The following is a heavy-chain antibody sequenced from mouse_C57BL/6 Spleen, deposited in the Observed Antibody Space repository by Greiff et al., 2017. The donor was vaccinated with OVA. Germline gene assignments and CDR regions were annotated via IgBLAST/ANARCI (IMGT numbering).Heavy chain of an antibody. CDR1: GYTFTDYN. CDR3: ARYPRWLLRVYWYFDV. D-gene: IGHD2-3*01. CDR2: INPNNGGT. J-gene: IGHJ1*03. V-gene: IGHV1-18*01. Sequence: VQLQQSGPELVKPGASVKIPCKASGYTFTDYNMDWVKQSHGKSLEWIGDINPNNGGTIYNQKFKGKATLTVDKSSSTAYMELRSLTSEDTAVYYCARYPRWLLRVYWYFDVWGTGTTVTVSS.